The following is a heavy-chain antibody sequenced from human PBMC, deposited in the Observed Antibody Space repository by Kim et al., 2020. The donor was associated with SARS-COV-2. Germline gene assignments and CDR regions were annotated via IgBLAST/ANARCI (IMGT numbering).Heavy chain of an antibody. CDR3: AGGIVVVPAANYYYYGMDV. CDR2: ISPNSGGT. V-gene: IGHV1-2*02. D-gene: IGHD2-2*01. Sequence: ASVKVSCKASGYTFTGYYMHWVRQAPGQGLEWMGWISPNSGGTNYAQKFQGRVTMTRDTSISTAYMELSRLRSDDTAVYYCAGGIVVVPAANYYYYGMDVWGQGTTVTVSS. J-gene: IGHJ6*02. CDR1: GYTFTGYY.